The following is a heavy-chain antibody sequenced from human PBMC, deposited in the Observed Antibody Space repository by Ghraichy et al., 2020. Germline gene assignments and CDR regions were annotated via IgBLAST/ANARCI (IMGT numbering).Heavy chain of an antibody. J-gene: IGHJ4*02. CDR1: GFTFSSYA. CDR2: ISYDGSNK. D-gene: IGHD5-18*01. CDR3: AAGGYSYDIDY. Sequence: GGSLRLSCAASGFTFSSYAMHWVRQAPGKGLEWVAVISYDGSNKYYADSVKGRFTISRDNSKNTLYLQMNSLRAEDTAVYYCAAGGYSYDIDYWGQGTLVTVSS. V-gene: IGHV3-30-3*01.